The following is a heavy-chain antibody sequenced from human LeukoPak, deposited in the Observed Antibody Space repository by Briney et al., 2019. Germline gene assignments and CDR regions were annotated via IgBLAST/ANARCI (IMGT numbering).Heavy chain of an antibody. CDR3: ARTEYSFGHFDY. V-gene: IGHV4-59*01. J-gene: IGHJ4*02. CDR1: GGSISNYY. D-gene: IGHD5-18*01. Sequence: SETLSLTCTGSGGSISNYYWSWLRQPPGKGLEWIGYIYYSGSTSYNPSLKSRVTISVDTSKNQFSLNLSSVTAADTAVYYCARTEYSFGHFDYWGQGTLVTVPS. CDR2: IYYSGST.